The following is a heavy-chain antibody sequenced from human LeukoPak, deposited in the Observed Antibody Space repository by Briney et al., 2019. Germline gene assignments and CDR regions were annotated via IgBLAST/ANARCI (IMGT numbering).Heavy chain of an antibody. D-gene: IGHD6-19*01. Sequence: GGSLRLSCAASGLTFSSYSMNWVRQAPGKGLEWVSSISSSSSYIYYADSVKGRFTISRDNAKNSLYLQMNSLRAEDTAVYYCARLQAVREVAGTIDYWGQGTLVTVSS. J-gene: IGHJ4*02. V-gene: IGHV3-21*01. CDR3: ARLQAVREVAGTIDY. CDR2: ISSSSSYI. CDR1: GLTFSSYS.